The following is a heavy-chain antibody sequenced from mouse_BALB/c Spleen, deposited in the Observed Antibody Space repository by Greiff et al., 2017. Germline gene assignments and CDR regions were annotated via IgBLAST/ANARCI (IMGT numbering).Heavy chain of an antibody. CDR2: ILPGSGST. Sequence: QVQLKQSGAELMKPGASVKISCKATGYTFSSYWIEWVKQRPGHGLEWIGEILPGSGSTNYNEKFKGKATFTADTSSNTAYMQLSSLTSEDSAVYYCARFGTTVVDTRGMDYWGQGTSVTVSS. CDR3: ARFGTTVVDTRGMDY. CDR1: GYTFSSYW. V-gene: IGHV1-9*01. D-gene: IGHD1-1*01. J-gene: IGHJ4*01.